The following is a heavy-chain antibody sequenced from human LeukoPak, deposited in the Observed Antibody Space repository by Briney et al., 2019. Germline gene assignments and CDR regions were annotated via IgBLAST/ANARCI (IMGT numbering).Heavy chain of an antibody. Sequence: GGSLRLSCAASGFTFSNYAMSWVRQAPGKGLEWVSAISGSGGSTYYADSVKGRVTISRDNAMNSLYLQMSSLRAEDTAVYYCARVKYSSSWRPLDYWGQGTLVTVSS. V-gene: IGHV3-23*01. CDR2: ISGSGGST. D-gene: IGHD6-13*01. CDR1: GFTFSNYA. J-gene: IGHJ4*02. CDR3: ARVKYSSSWRPLDY.